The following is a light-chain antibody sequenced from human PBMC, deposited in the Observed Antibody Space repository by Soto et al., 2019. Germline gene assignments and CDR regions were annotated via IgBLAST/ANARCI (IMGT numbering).Light chain of an antibody. CDR2: GAS. J-gene: IGKJ5*01. V-gene: IGKV3-20*01. CDR3: QHYDTSPIT. CDR1: QSVSGSR. Sequence: IVLTHSQGTLSLSPCERATLSFRASQSVSGSRLAWYQQKPGQAPRLLIYGASNRATGIPDRFSGGGSGTDFTLTISRLAPEDFALYYCQHYDTSPITFGQGTRLEIK.